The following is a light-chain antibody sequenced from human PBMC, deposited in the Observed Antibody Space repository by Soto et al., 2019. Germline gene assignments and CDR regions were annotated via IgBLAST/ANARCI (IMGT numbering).Light chain of an antibody. CDR3: MQSTQLPPT. Sequence: DVVMTQPPLSLSVAPGQPASISCKSSQSLLHITGETFLFWYLQKPGQSPQLLIYEVSTRVSGVPDRFSGSGSGTDFTLEISRVETDDVGTYYCMQSTQLPPTFGQGTRLEIK. V-gene: IGKV2D-29*02. J-gene: IGKJ5*01. CDR2: EVS. CDR1: QSLLHITGETF.